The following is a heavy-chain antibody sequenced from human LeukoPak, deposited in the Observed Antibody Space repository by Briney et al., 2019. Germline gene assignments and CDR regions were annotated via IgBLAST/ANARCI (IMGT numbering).Heavy chain of an antibody. Sequence: GSLRLSCAASGFTFSSYTIHRVRQAPGKGLEWVAVISSDGTSKYYADSVKGRFTISRDNSKNTLYLQVSSLRAEDTAVYYCARGAYEIVVVTAPTYWGQGTLVTVSS. D-gene: IGHD2-21*02. CDR1: GFTFSSYT. V-gene: IGHV3-30-3*01. CDR2: ISSDGTSK. J-gene: IGHJ4*02. CDR3: ARGAYEIVVVTAPTY.